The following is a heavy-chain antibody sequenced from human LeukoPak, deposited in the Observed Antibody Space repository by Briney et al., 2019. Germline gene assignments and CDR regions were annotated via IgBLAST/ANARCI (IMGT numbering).Heavy chain of an antibody. D-gene: IGHD6-13*01. CDR1: GYTFTSYY. J-gene: IGHJ3*02. V-gene: IGHV1-2*02. CDR3: ARVPPMTIAAAGTRAFDI. CDR2: INPNSGGT. Sequence: ASVKVSCKASGYTFTSYYMHWVRQAPGQRLEWMGWINPNSGGTNYAQKFQGRVTMTRDTSISTAYMELSRLRSDDTAVYYCARVPPMTIAAAGTRAFDIWGQGTMVTVSS.